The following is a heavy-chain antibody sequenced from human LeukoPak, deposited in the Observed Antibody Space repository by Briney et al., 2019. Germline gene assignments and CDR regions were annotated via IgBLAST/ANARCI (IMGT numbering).Heavy chain of an antibody. Sequence: GSSVKVFCKAPGGTFSSYAISWVRQAPGQGLEWMGGIIPIFGTANYAQKFQGRVTITADKSTSTAYMELSSLGSEDTAVYYCARAPYYDILTQPYYYYGMDVWGKGTTVTVSS. J-gene: IGHJ6*04. CDR3: ARAPYYDILTQPYYYYGMDV. D-gene: IGHD3-9*01. CDR2: IIPIFGTA. CDR1: GGTFSSYA. V-gene: IGHV1-69*06.